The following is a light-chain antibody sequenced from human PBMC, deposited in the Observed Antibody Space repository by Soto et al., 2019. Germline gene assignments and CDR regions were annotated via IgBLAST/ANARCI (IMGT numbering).Light chain of an antibody. CDR3: SSYVGSNNLV. J-gene: IGLJ2*01. Sequence: QSVLTQPPSASGSPGQSVTISCTGTSSDVGGYNYVSWYQQHPGKGPKLMIYEVSKRPSGVPDRFSGSKSGNTASLTVSGLQAEDEADYYCSSYVGSNNLVFGGGTKLTVL. V-gene: IGLV2-8*01. CDR1: SSDVGGYNY. CDR2: EVS.